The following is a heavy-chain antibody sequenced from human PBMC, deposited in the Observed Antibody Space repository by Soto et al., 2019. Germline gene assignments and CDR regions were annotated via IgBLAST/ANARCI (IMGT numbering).Heavy chain of an antibody. CDR3: GREANCGGSCYYGMDV. Sequence: GGSLRLSCAASGFTVSSNYMSWVRQAPGKGLEWVSVIYSGGSTYYADSVKGRFTISRDNSKNTLYLQMNSLRAEDTAVYYCGREANCGGSCYYGMDVWGQGTTVTVSS. CDR2: IYSGGST. CDR1: GFTVSSNY. D-gene: IGHD2-15*01. V-gene: IGHV3-66*01. J-gene: IGHJ6*02.